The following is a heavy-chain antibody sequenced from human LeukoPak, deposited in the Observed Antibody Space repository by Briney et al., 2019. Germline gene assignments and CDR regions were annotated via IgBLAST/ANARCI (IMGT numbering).Heavy chain of an antibody. D-gene: IGHD1-26*01. CDR3: ARAGSYYGGDPDC. V-gene: IGHV1-2*02. J-gene: IGHJ4*02. CDR1: GYIFTDYY. Sequence: ASVNLSCKTSGYIFTDYYMNWVRQAPGQGLEWMGWINPNSGGTNYAQKFQGRVTMTRDTSSSTVYMELSRLIYDDTAVYYCARAGSYYGGDPDCWGQGTLVTVSS. CDR2: INPNSGGT.